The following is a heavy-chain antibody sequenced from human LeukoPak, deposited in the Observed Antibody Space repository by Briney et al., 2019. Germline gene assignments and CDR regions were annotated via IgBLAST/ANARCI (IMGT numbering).Heavy chain of an antibody. D-gene: IGHD1-1*01. CDR3: ARDTGPQRGAFDI. Sequence: GASVKVSCKASGYTFTGHYMHWVRQAPGQGLEWMGWINPNSGGTNYAQKFQGRVTMTTDTSTSTAYMELRSLRSDDTAVYYCARDTGPQRGAFDIWGQGTMVTVSS. J-gene: IGHJ3*02. CDR1: GYTFTGHY. V-gene: IGHV1-2*02. CDR2: INPNSGGT.